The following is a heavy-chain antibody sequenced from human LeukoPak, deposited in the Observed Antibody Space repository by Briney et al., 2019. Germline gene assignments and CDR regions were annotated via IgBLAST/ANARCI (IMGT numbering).Heavy chain of an antibody. V-gene: IGHV4-4*07. CDR1: GGSISGYY. Sequence: SETLSLTCTVSGGSISGYYWSWIRQPAGKGLEWIGRIYTSGSTNYNPSLKSRVTMSVDTSKNQFSLKLSSVTAADTAVYYCARAYDFWSGYYPYFDYWGQGTLVTVSS. J-gene: IGHJ4*02. CDR3: ARAYDFWSGYYPYFDY. CDR2: IYTSGST. D-gene: IGHD3-3*01.